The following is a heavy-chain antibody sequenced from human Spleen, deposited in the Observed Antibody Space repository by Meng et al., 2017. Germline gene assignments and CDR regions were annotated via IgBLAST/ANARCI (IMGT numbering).Heavy chain of an antibody. V-gene: IGHV2-5*02. D-gene: IGHD3-10*01. CDR2: IYWDDDK. CDR3: AHSPYASGVRRDFDY. CDR1: GFSLSTSGVG. Sequence: QITLKESGPTLVKPTQTLMLTCTFSGFSLSTSGVGVGWIRQPPGEALEWLALIYWDDDKRYSPSLKNRLTITKDTSKNQVVLTMANMDPVDTATYYCAHSPYASGVRRDFDYWGQGTLVTVSS. J-gene: IGHJ4*02.